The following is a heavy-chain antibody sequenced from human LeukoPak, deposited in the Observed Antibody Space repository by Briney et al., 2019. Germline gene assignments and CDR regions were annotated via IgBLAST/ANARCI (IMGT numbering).Heavy chain of an antibody. D-gene: IGHD5-12*01. CDR1: VFTFSIYW. Sequence: GGSRRLSCAASVFTFSIYWMHWGRQAPWKCLFRVSRINSDGSSTSYADSVTGRFTISRDNSKNPLYLQMNSLRAEDTAVYYCARGPSGYHTTGGQGTLVTVSS. J-gene: IGHJ4*02. CDR3: ARGPSGYHTT. V-gene: IGHV3-74*01. CDR2: INSDGSST.